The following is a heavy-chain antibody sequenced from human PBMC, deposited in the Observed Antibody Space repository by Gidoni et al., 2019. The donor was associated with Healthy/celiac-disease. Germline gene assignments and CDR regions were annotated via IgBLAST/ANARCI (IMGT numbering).Heavy chain of an antibody. Sequence: EVLLVESGGGLVKPGGSLRLSCAASGFPFRNAWMSWVRQAPGKGLEWVGRIKSKTDGGTTDNAAPGKGRYTISRDDTKNTLYLQMNSLKTEDTAVYYCTTGGCSSASCYSAYWGQGTLVTVSS. CDR3: TTGGCSSASCYSAY. CDR1: GFPFRNAW. J-gene: IGHJ4*02. CDR2: IKSKTDGGTT. D-gene: IGHD2-2*01. V-gene: IGHV3-15*01.